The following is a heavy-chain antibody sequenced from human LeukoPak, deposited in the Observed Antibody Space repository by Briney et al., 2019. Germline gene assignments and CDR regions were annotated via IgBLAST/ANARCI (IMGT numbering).Heavy chain of an antibody. CDR2: IYHSGST. D-gene: IGHD3-10*01. J-gene: IGHJ6*03. Sequence: SETLSLTCTVSGYSISSGYYWGWIRQPPGKGLEWIGSIYHSGSTYYNPSLKSRVTISVDTSKNQFSLKLSSVTAADTAVYYCARGGSEVYYYYMDVWGKGTTVTISS. CDR3: ARGGSEVYYYYMDV. CDR1: GYSISSGYY. V-gene: IGHV4-38-2*02.